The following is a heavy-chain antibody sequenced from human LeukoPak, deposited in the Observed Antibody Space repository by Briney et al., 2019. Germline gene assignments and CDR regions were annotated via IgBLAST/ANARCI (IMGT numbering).Heavy chain of an antibody. CDR1: GFTFSSYL. CDR3: ARGYFDWVW. J-gene: IGHJ4*02. V-gene: IGHV3-7*04. Sequence: GGSLRLSCAASGFTFSSYLMSWVHQAPGKGLEWVANIKQDGSEKYYVDSVKGRFTISRDNAKNSLYLQMNSLRAEDTAVYYCARGYFDWVWWGQGTLVTVSS. CDR2: IKQDGSEK. D-gene: IGHD3-9*01.